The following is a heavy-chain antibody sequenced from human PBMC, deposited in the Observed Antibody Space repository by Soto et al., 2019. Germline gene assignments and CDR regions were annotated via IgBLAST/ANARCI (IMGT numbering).Heavy chain of an antibody. CDR2: IKTDGSST. CDR1: GFTFSSYW. Sequence: HPGGSLRLSCVASGFTFSSYWMHWVRQAPGKGLVWVSRIKTDGSSTSYADSVKGRFTISRDNAKNTLYLQMNSLRAEDTAVYYCTRERFDPWGQGTLVTVSS. J-gene: IGHJ5*02. V-gene: IGHV3-74*01. CDR3: TRERFDP.